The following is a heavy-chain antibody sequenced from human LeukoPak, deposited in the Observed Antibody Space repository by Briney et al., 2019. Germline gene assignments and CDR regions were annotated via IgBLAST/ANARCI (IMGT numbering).Heavy chain of an antibody. J-gene: IGHJ4*02. CDR1: GGSISSGGYY. D-gene: IGHD4-4*01. CDR2: IYYSGST. Sequence: PSETLSLTCTVSGGSISSGGYYWSWIRQRPGKGLEWIGYIYYSGSTYYNPSLKSRVTISVDTSKNQFSLKLSSVTAADTAVYYCARDRLLLGYRPSNYVIPVDYWGQGTLVTVSS. V-gene: IGHV4-31*03. CDR3: ARDRLLLGYRPSNYVIPVDY.